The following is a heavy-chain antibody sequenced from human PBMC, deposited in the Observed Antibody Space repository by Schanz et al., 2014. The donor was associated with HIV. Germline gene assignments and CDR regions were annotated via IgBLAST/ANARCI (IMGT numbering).Heavy chain of an antibody. CDR2: VTNSGSYV. CDR3: AKRSGRSFGYFDS. Sequence: QVQLVESGGGVVQPGRSLRLSCAASGFIFSSYGMHWVRQAPGKGLEWASAVTNSGSYVNYADSVKGRFTMSRDNSKNTLSLQMDSLRVDDTAIYYCAKRSGRSFGYFDSWGQGLLVTVSS. D-gene: IGHD2-15*01. J-gene: IGHJ4*02. V-gene: IGHV3-33*05. CDR1: GFIFSSYG.